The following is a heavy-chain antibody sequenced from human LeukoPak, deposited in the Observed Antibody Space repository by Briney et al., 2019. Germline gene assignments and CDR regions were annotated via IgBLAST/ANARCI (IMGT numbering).Heavy chain of an antibody. CDR2: ISGSGGST. J-gene: IGHJ4*01. D-gene: IGHD3-3*01. V-gene: IGHV3-23*01. CDR1: GFTFSSYA. CDR3: AKKKRITIFGVVIMGTNYFDY. Sequence: PGGSLRLSCAASGFTFSSYAMSWVRQAPGKGLEWVSAISGSGGSTYYADSVKGRFTISRGNSKNTLYLQMNSLRAEDTAVYYCAKKKRITIFGVVIMGTNYFDYWGQGTLVTVSS.